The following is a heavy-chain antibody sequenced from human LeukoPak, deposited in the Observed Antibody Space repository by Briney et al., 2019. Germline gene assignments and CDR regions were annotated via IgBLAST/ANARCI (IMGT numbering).Heavy chain of an antibody. D-gene: IGHD4-17*01. CDR1: GGSLSRGVSY. J-gene: IGHJ6*03. Sequence: SETLSLTCTVSGGSLSRGVSYWRWLRQLPGKGLEWIGYIYYSGTTYYNPSLKSRVTISVDTSKNQFSLRLSSVTAADTAVYYCASTYGDYYNYYYYMGVWGKGTTVAVSS. V-gene: IGHV4-31*03. CDR3: ASTYGDYYNYYYYMGV. CDR2: IYYSGTT.